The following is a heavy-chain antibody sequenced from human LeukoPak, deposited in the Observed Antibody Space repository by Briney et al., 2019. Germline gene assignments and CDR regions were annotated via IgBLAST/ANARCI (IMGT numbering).Heavy chain of an antibody. CDR2: IYYSGST. J-gene: IGHJ4*02. D-gene: IGHD4-17*01. Sequence: TSQTLSLTCTVSGGSTSSGDYYWSWIRQPPGKGLEWIGYIYYSGSTYYNPSLKSRVTISVDTSKNQFSLKLSSVTAADTAVYYCARVSGPYGDYYVDYWGQGTLVTVSS. CDR3: ARVSGPYGDYYVDY. V-gene: IGHV4-30-4*01. CDR1: GGSTSSGDYY.